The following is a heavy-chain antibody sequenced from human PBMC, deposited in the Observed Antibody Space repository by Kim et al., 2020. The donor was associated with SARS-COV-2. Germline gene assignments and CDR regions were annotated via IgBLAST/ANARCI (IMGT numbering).Heavy chain of an antibody. CDR3: TRGYDFWSGYRVLYFDY. CDR1: GFTFGDYA. J-gene: IGHJ4*02. Sequence: GGSLRLSCTASGFTFGDYAMSWVRQAPGKGLEWVGFIRSKAYGGTTEYAASVKGRFTISRDDSKSIAYLQMNSLKTEDTAVYYCTRGYDFWSGYRVLYFDYWGQGTLVTVSS. V-gene: IGHV3-49*04. D-gene: IGHD3-3*01. CDR2: IRSKAYGGTT.